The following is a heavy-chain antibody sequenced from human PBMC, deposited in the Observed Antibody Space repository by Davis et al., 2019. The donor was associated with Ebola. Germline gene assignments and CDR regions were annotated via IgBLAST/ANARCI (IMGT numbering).Heavy chain of an antibody. V-gene: IGHV3-48*03. Sequence: GESLKISCAASGFKFTNYEMNWVRQAPGKGLEWLSYITASGSSIFYADSVKGRFTISRDNAKNSLYLQMNSLRAEDTAVYYCARVTKWELHFDSWGQGTLVTVSS. CDR3: ARVTKWELHFDS. J-gene: IGHJ4*02. CDR2: ITASGSSI. CDR1: GFKFTNYE. D-gene: IGHD1-26*01.